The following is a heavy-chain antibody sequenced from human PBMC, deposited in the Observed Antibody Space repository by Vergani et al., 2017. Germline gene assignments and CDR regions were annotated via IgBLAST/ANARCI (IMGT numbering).Heavy chain of an antibody. J-gene: IGHJ4*02. CDR2: IHTSGST. V-gene: IGHV4-61*02. Sequence: QVQLQESGPGLVKPSQTLSLTCTVSGGSINSQNYYLSWIRQPAGKGLEWIGRIHTSGSTNYNPSLKSRVTMSEDTSQNQFSLNLISVTAADTAVYFCARGSCLGGSCYKPLVDYWGQGILVTVSS. CDR1: GGSINSQNYY. D-gene: IGHD2-15*01. CDR3: ARGSCLGGSCYKPLVDY.